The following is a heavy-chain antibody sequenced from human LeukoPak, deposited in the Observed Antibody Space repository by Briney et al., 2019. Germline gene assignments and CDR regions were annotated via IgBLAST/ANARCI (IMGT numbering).Heavy chain of an antibody. V-gene: IGHV4-34*01. Sequence: PSETLSLTCAVYGRSFSGYYWSWIRQPPGKGLEWIGEINHSGSTNYNPSLKSRVTISVDTSKNQFSLKLSSVTAADTAVYYCARGPRKYCSSTSCHPRAFDYWGQGTLVTVSS. J-gene: IGHJ4*02. CDR1: GRSFSGYY. CDR3: ARGPRKYCSSTSCHPRAFDY. CDR2: INHSGST. D-gene: IGHD2-2*01.